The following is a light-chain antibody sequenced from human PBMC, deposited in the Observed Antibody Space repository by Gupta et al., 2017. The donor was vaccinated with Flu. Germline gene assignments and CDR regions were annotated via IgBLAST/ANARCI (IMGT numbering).Light chain of an antibody. CDR2: AAS. J-gene: IGKJ1*01. V-gene: IGKV1-17*01. Sequence: PSSLSASVGDRVTITCRASQDIRNDLGWYQQQPGRAPKRLIYAASTLQSGVPSRFSGSGSGTEFTLTISSLQPEDFAIYYCRQQNNYPWTFGQGTRVEV. CDR1: QDIRND. CDR3: RQQNNYPWT.